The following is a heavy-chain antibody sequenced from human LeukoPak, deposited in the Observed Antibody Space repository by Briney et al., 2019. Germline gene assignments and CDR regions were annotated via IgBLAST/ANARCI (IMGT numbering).Heavy chain of an antibody. D-gene: IGHD2-2*02. V-gene: IGHV3-21*01. CDR3: ARDGCSSTSCYRYFDY. CDR1: GFTFSSYS. CDR2: ISSSSSYI. J-gene: IGHJ4*02. Sequence: GGSLRLSCAASGFTFSSYSMNWVRQAPGKGLEWVSSISSSSSYIYYADSVKGRFTISRDNAKNSLYLQMDSLRAEDTAVYYCARDGCSSTSCYRYFDYWGQGTLVTVSS.